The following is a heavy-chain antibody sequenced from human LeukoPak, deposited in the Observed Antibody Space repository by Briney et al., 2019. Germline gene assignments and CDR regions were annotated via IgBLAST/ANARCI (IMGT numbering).Heavy chain of an antibody. D-gene: IGHD1-1*01. V-gene: IGHV1-18*01. CDR2: ISAYNGNT. J-gene: IGHJ4*02. CDR3: ARDSFVQLERPADY. Sequence: ASAKVSCKASGYTFTSYGISWVRQAPGQGLEWMGWISAYNGNTNYAQRLQGRVTMTTDTSTSTAYMELRSLRSDDTAVYYCARDSFVQLERPADYWGQGTLVTVSS. CDR1: GYTFTSYG.